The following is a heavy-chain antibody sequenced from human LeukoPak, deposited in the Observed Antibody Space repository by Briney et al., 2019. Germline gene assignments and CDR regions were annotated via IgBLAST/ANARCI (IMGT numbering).Heavy chain of an antibody. D-gene: IGHD6-19*01. CDR2: IVGDGSRT. J-gene: IGHJ3*02. CDR3: ARVAVSGTRAFDI. Sequence: GGSLRLSCAASGFTFSNYWMHWVRQAPEKGLVWVSRIVGDGSRTAYADSVKGRFTISRDNAKKTLYLQMNSLRGEDTAVYYCARVAVSGTRAFDIWGQGTMVTVSS. CDR1: GFTFSNYW. V-gene: IGHV3-74*01.